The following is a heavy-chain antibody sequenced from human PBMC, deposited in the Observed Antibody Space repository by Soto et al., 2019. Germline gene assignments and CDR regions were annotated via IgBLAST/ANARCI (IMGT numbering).Heavy chain of an antibody. CDR3: AKRDTGASGFP. D-gene: IGHD2-8*02. CDR1: GFTFSSYA. J-gene: IGHJ5*02. Sequence: PGGSLSLSSAASGFTFSSYAMSWVRQAPGKGLEWVSAISGSGGSTYYADSVKGRFTISRDNSKNTLYLQMNSLRAEDTAVYYCAKRDTGASGFPWGQGTLVTVSS. V-gene: IGHV3-23*01. CDR2: ISGSGGST.